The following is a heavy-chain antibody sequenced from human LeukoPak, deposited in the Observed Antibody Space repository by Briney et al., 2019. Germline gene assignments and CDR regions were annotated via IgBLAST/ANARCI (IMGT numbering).Heavy chain of an antibody. D-gene: IGHD3-10*01. CDR3: ASRGYGSGSYYGSDY. V-gene: IGHV1-69*13. Sequence: SVTVSCKASGGTLSSFTISWVRQAPGQGLEWMGGIIPTFGTANYAQKFQGRVTITADESTRTAYMELSSLRSEDTAVYYCASRGYGSGSYYGSDYWGQGTLVTVSS. CDR2: IIPTFGTA. CDR1: GGTLSSFT. J-gene: IGHJ4*02.